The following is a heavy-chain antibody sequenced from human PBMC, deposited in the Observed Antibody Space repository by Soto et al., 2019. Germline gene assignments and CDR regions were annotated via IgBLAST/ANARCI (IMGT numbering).Heavy chain of an antibody. D-gene: IGHD2-2*01. CDR3: ARDRNVVVPAATAKNWFDP. CDR1: GGTFSSYT. CDR2: IIPILGIA. V-gene: IGHV1-69*08. J-gene: IGHJ5*02. Sequence: QVQLVQSGAEVKKPGSSVKVSCKASGGTFSSYTISWVRQASGQGLEWMGRIIPILGIANYAQKFQGRVTITADKSTSTAYMELSSLRSEDTAVYYCARDRNVVVPAATAKNWFDPWGQGTLVTVSS.